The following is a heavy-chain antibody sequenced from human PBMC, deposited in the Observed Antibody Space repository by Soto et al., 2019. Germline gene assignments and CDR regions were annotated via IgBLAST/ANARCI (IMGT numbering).Heavy chain of an antibody. CDR3: ARDRSTWGQGWFDP. Sequence: SQTLSLTCAISGDSVSSNSAAWNWIRQSPSRGLEWLGRTYYRSKWYNDYEVSVKSRITINPDTSKNQYSLQLNSVTPEDTAVYYCARDRSTWGQGWFDPWGQGTLVTVS. CDR2: TYYRSKWYN. D-gene: IGHD7-27*01. V-gene: IGHV6-1*01. J-gene: IGHJ5*02. CDR1: GDSVSSNSAA.